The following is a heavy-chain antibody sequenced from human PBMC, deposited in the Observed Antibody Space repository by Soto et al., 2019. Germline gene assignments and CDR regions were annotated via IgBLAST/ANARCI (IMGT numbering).Heavy chain of an antibody. V-gene: IGHV3-23*01. CDR2: ISGSGGST. CDR3: AKSPETTIVHYMDA. Sequence: GGSLRLSCAASGFTFSSYAMSWVRQAPGKGLEWVSTISGSGGSTYYADSVKGRFTISRDNSKNTLYLQMNSLRAEDTAVYYCAKSPETTIVHYMDAWGKHTAVPVSS. CDR1: GFTFSSYA. D-gene: IGHD5-12*01. J-gene: IGHJ6*03.